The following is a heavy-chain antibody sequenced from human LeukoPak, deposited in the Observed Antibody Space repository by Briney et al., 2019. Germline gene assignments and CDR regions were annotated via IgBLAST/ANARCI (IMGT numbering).Heavy chain of an antibody. Sequence: GGSLRLSCVASGFTFSSRDWMTWVRQAPGRGLEWVANIKQDGSEKNYVDSVKGRFTISRDNAKNSVDLQMNSLRAEDTAVYYCATTTGYSSGWYDGQFDYWGQGTLVTVSS. D-gene: IGHD6-19*01. V-gene: IGHV3-7*01. CDR2: IKQDGSEK. CDR1: GFTFSSRDW. J-gene: IGHJ4*02. CDR3: ATTTGYSSGWYDGQFDY.